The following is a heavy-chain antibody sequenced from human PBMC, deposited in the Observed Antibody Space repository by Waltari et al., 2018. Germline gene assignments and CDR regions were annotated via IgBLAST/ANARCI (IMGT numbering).Heavy chain of an antibody. J-gene: IGHJ4*02. D-gene: IGHD3-16*01. Sequence: EVQLVESGGDLVQPGGSLRLSCAASAFAFTTYWMAWFRQAPGKRLEWVATIKPDGSDKYYVDSVRGRFAISRDNAKNLLYLQMNSLRAEDTAIFYCAKMGAGRAPDYWGQGTLVTVSS. CDR2: IKPDGSDK. CDR3: AKMGAGRAPDY. CDR1: AFAFTTYW. V-gene: IGHV3-7*03.